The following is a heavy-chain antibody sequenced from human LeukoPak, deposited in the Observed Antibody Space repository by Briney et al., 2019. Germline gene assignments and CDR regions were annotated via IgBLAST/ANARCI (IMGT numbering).Heavy chain of an antibody. V-gene: IGHV3-48*03. CDR3: ARDPHDYGDYDWRY. Sequence: TGGSLRLSCAASGFTFSSYEMNWVRQAPGKGLEWVSYISSSGSTIYYADSVKGRFTISRDNAKNSLYLQMNSLRDEDTAVYYCARDPHDYGDYDWRYWGQGTLVTVSS. CDR1: GFTFSSYE. CDR2: ISSSGSTI. J-gene: IGHJ4*02. D-gene: IGHD4-17*01.